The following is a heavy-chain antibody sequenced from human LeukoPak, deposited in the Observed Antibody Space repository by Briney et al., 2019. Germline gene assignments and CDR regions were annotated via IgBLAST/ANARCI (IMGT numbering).Heavy chain of an antibody. CDR2: IYYSGST. D-gene: IGHD2-21*02. CDR3: ARGSLAGAYCGGDCFTLFDY. Sequence: SETLSLTCTVSGGSTSSGVYYWSWIRQHPGKGLEWIGYIYYSGSTYYSPSLKSRVTISRDTSKNQFSLKLSSVTAADTAVYYCARGSLAGAYCGGDCFTLFDYWGQGTLVTVSS. V-gene: IGHV4-31*03. CDR1: GGSTSSGVYY. J-gene: IGHJ4*02.